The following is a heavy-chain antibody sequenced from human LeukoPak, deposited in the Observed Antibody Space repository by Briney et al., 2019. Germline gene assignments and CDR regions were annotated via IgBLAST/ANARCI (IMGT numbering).Heavy chain of an antibody. J-gene: IGHJ4*02. V-gene: IGHV1-18*01. CDR2: ISAYNGNT. Sequence: ASVKVSCKASGYTFTSYGISWVRQAPGQGLEWMGWISAYNGNTNYAQKLQGRVTMTTDTSTSTAYMELSSLRSEDTAVYYCARAAVRPTYYDSSGYYYPPVYWGQGTLVTVSS. CDR3: ARAAVRPTYYDSSGYYYPPVY. D-gene: IGHD3-22*01. CDR1: GYTFTSYG.